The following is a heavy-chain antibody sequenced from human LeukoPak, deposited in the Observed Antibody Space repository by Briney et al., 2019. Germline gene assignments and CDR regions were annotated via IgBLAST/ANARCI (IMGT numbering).Heavy chain of an antibody. Sequence: SVKVSCKASGGTFSSYAISWVLQAPGQGLEWMGGIIPIFGTANYAQKFQGRVTITTDESTSTAYMELSSLRSEDTAVYYCAREPQGMATIMGRLDYWGQGTLVTVSS. V-gene: IGHV1-69*05. CDR1: GGTFSSYA. J-gene: IGHJ4*02. D-gene: IGHD5-24*01. CDR2: IIPIFGTA. CDR3: AREPQGMATIMGRLDY.